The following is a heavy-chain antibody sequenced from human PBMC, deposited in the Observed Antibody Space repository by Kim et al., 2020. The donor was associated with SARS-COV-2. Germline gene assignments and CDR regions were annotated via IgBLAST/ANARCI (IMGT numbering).Heavy chain of an antibody. CDR2: IYYSGST. D-gene: IGHD5-12*01. V-gene: IGHV4-39*01. J-gene: IGHJ4*01. CDR3: ARHQNSVDDWAAFDY. CDR1: GGSISSSSYY. Sequence: SETLSLTCTVSGGSISSSSYYWGWIRQPPGKGLEWIGTIYYSGSTFHNPSLRTRRTISADTSKNRFFLTLSSVTAADTAVYYCARHQNSVDDWAAFDYWG.